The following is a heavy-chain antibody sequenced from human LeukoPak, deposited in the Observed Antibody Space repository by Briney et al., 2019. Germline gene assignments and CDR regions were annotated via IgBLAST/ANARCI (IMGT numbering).Heavy chain of an antibody. CDR3: ARGSYNCNGNSCPQYYYYMDV. CDR1: GFTFSSYY. Sequence: GGSLRLSCAASGFTFSSYYMSWVRQAPGKGLEWVSYISGSSTTIYYSDSVKGRFTVSRDNARNSLYLQMNSLIAEDTAVYYCARGSYNCNGNSCPQYYYYMDVWGKGTTVTVSS. V-gene: IGHV3-48*01. J-gene: IGHJ6*03. D-gene: IGHD2/OR15-2a*01. CDR2: ISGSSTTI.